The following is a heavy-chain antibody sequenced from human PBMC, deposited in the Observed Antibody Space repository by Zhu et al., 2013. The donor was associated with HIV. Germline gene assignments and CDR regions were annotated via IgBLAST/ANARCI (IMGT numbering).Heavy chain of an antibody. V-gene: IGHV3-9*01. J-gene: IGHJ6*03. Sequence: EVQLVESGGGLVQPGRSLRLSCAASGFTFDDYAMHWVRQAPGKGLEWVSGISWNSGSIYYADSVKGRFTISRDNAKNSLYLQMNSLRAEDTAVYYCGRVAANSYYYYMDVWGKGTTVTVSS. CDR1: GFTFDDYA. CDR3: GRVAANSYYYYMDV. D-gene: IGHD2-15*01. CDR2: ISWNSGSI.